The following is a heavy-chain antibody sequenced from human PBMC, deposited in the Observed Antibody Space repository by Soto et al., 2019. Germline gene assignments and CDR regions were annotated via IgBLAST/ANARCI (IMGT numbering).Heavy chain of an antibody. CDR2: IIPIFGTA. V-gene: IGHV1-69*06. CDR3: ASRQLAGYYYYYGMDV. J-gene: IGHJ6*02. CDR1: GGTFSIYA. D-gene: IGHD6-6*01. Sequence: ASVKVSCKAFGGTFSIYAISWVRQAPGQGLEWMGGIIPIFGTANYAQKFQGRVTITADKSTSTAYMELSSLRSEDTAVYYRASRQLAGYYYYYGMDVWGQGTTVTVSS.